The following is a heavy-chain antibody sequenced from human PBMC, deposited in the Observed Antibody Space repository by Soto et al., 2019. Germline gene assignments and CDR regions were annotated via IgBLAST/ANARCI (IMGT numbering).Heavy chain of an antibody. CDR1: GGSVSSGSYY. Sequence: SETLSLTCTVSGGSVSSGSYYWSWIRQPPGKGLEWIGYIYYSGSTNYNPSLKSRVTISVDTSKNQFSLKLSSVTAADTAVYYCARDGRIAAAGRGNWFDPWGQGTLVTVYS. D-gene: IGHD6-13*01. J-gene: IGHJ5*02. CDR3: ARDGRIAAAGRGNWFDP. V-gene: IGHV4-61*01. CDR2: IYYSGST.